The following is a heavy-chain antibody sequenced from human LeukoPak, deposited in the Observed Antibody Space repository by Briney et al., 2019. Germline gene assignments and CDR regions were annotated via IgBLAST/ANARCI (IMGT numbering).Heavy chain of an antibody. D-gene: IGHD6-25*01. CDR2: ISGSGGST. CDR1: GFTVSSNY. Sequence: GGSLRLSCAASGFTVSSNYMSWVRQAPGKGLEWVSTISGSGGSTYYADSVKGRFTISRDNSKNTLYLQMNSLRAEDTAIYYCAKDLGVSGWYFDLWGRGTLVTVSS. CDR3: AKDLGVSGWYFDL. V-gene: IGHV3-23*01. J-gene: IGHJ2*01.